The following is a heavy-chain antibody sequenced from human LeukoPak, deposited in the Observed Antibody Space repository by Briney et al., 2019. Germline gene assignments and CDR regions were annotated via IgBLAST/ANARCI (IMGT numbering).Heavy chain of an antibody. J-gene: IGHJ6*02. CDR1: GFTVSSNY. V-gene: IGHV3-66*01. Sequence: PGGSLRLSCAASGFTVSSNYMGWVRQAPGKGLEWVSVIYSGGSTYYADSVKGRFTISRDNSKDTLYLQMNSLRAEDTAVYYCARDYYGSEYGMDVWGQGTTVTVSS. CDR2: IYSGGST. D-gene: IGHD3-10*01. CDR3: ARDYYGSEYGMDV.